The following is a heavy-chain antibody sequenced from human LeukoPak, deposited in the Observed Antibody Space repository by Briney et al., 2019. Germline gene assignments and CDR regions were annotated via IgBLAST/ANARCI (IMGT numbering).Heavy chain of an antibody. Sequence: ASVKVSCKASGYTFTSYAMNWVRRAPGQRLEWMGWINTNTGNPTYAQGFTGRFVFSLDISVSTAYLQISSLEAGDTAVYYCASPAPPNFSGWYAFDYWGQGTLVTVSS. CDR3: ASPAPPNFSGWYAFDY. D-gene: IGHD6-19*01. CDR2: INTNTGNP. CDR1: GYTFTSYA. V-gene: IGHV7-4-1*02. J-gene: IGHJ4*02.